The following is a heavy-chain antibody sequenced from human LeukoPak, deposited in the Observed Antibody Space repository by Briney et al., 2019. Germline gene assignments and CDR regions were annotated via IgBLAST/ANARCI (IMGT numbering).Heavy chain of an antibody. J-gene: IGHJ4*02. CDR2: IYSDGRT. D-gene: IGHD6-19*01. CDR3: THYHSSGWYEDY. V-gene: IGHV3-53*01. CDR1: GFTVSNKY. Sequence: PGGSLRLSCAASGFTVSNKYMTWVRQAPGKGLEWVSLIYSDGRTYYADSVKGRCTISRDNSKNTLYLQMNSLRVEDTAVYYCTHYHSSGWYEDYWGQGTLVTVSS.